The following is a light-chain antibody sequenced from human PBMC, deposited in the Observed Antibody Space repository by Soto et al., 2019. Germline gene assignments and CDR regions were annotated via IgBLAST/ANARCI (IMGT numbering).Light chain of an antibody. CDR1: QSVSSY. Sequence: EIVLTQSPATLSLSPGERATLSCRASQSVSSYLAWYQQKPGQAPRLLIYDASNRATGIPARFSGSGSGTAFTLTISGLQSEDFAVYYCQQYNNWPPWTFGQGTKVDIK. CDR2: DAS. V-gene: IGKV3-11*01. J-gene: IGKJ1*01. CDR3: QQYNNWPPWT.